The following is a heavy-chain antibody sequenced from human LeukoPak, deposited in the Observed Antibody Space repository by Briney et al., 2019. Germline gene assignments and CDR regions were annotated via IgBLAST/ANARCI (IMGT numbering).Heavy chain of an antibody. CDR2: TIPIFGTA. CDR3: ARGGQWLQLKGGYFDY. V-gene: IGHV1-69*13. D-gene: IGHD5-24*01. Sequence: SVKVSCKASGGTFSSYAISWVRQAPGQGLEWMGGTIPIFGTANYAQKFQGRVTITADESTSTAYMELSSLRSEDTAVYYCARGGQWLQLKGGYFDYWGQGTLVTVSS. J-gene: IGHJ4*02. CDR1: GGTFSSYA.